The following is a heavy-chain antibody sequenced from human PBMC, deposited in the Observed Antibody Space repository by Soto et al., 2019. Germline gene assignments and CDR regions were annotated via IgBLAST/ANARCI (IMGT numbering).Heavy chain of an antibody. CDR3: AVSYYYGSGSYGSPAY. V-gene: IGHV1-69*01. CDR1: GGTFSSYA. D-gene: IGHD3-10*01. Sequence: QVPLVQSGAEVKKPGSSVKVSCKASGGTFSSYAISWVRQAPGQGLEWMGGIIPIFGTANYAQKFQGRVTITADESTSTAYMELSSLRSEDTAVYYCAVSYYYGSGSYGSPAYWGQGTLVTVSS. CDR2: IIPIFGTA. J-gene: IGHJ4*02.